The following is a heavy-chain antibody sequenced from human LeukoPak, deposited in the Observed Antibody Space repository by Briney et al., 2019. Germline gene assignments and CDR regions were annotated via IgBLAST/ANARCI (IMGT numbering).Heavy chain of an antibody. J-gene: IGHJ4*02. CDR2: IWYDGSNK. V-gene: IGHV3-33*06. Sequence: GGSLRLSCAASGFTFSSYAMHWVRQAPGKGLEWVAVIWYDGSNKYYADSVKGRFTISRDNSKNTLYLQMNSLRAEDTAVYYCAKDFFRSGSFHFDYWGQGTLVTVSS. CDR3: AKDFFRSGSFHFDY. D-gene: IGHD1-26*01. CDR1: GFTFSSYA.